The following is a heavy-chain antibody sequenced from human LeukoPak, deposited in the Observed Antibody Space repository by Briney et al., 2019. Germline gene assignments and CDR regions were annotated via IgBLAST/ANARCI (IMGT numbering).Heavy chain of an antibody. D-gene: IGHD3-22*01. J-gene: IGHJ4*02. CDR2: IRYDGSKK. Sequence: GGSLRLSSAASGFTFSSYGMHWGRQAPGKGLEWVAFIRYDGSKKYYADSVKGRFTISRDNSKNTLYLQMNSLRAEDTAVYYCAKDQVVDYYDSSGYQYYFEYWGQGTLVTVSS. CDR1: GFTFSSYG. V-gene: IGHV3-30*02. CDR3: AKDQVVDYYDSSGYQYYFEY.